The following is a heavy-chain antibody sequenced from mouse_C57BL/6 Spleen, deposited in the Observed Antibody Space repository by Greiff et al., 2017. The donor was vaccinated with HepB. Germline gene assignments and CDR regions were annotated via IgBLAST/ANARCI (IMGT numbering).Heavy chain of an antibody. V-gene: IGHV1-82*01. CDR1: GYAFSSSW. Sequence: VQLQQSGPELVKPGASVKISCKASGYAFSSSWMNWVKQRPGKGLEWIGRIYPGDGDTNYNGKFKGKATLTADKSSSTAYMQLSSLTSEDSAVYCCAREDLVDWGQGTTLTVSS. J-gene: IGHJ2*01. D-gene: IGHD6-2*01. CDR2: IYPGDGDT. CDR3: AREDLVD.